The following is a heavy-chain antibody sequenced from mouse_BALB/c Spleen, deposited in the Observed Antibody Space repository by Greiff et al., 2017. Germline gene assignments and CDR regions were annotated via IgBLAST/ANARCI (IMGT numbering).Heavy chain of an antibody. CDR1: GYSFTSYY. Sequence: QVQLQQSGAELVKPGASVKLSCKASGYSFTSYYMYWVKQRPGQGLEWIGEINPSNGGTNFNEKFKSKATLTVDKSSSTAYMQLSSLTSEDSAVYYCTRGEKVEDFFFAYWGQGTLVTVSA. V-gene: IGHV1S81*02. CDR3: TRGEKVEDFFFAY. CDR2: INPSNGGT. J-gene: IGHJ3*01.